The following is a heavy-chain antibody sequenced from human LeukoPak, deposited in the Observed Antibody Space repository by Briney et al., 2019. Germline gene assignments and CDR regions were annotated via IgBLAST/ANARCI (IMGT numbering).Heavy chain of an antibody. V-gene: IGHV3-53*01. D-gene: IGHD4-17*01. Sequence: PGGSLRLSCAASGFTVSSNYMIWVRQAPGKGLEWVSVIYSGGSTYYADSVKGRFTISRDNSKNTLYLQMNSLRAEDTAVYYCATLGVTTSYGMDVWGKGTTVTVSS. CDR2: IYSGGST. CDR3: ATLGVTTSYGMDV. CDR1: GFTVSSNY. J-gene: IGHJ6*04.